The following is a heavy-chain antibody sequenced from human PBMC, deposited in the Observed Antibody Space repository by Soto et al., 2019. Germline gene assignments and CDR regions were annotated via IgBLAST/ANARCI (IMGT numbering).Heavy chain of an antibody. V-gene: IGHV1-18*01. Sequence: ASVKVSCKASGYTFTSYGISWLRQAPGQGLEWMGWISAYNGNTNYPQKLRGRVTMTTDTSTSTAYMELRSLRSDDTAVYYCARVMVTLYYYYYYMDVWGKGTTVTVSS. CDR1: GYTFTSYG. CDR3: ARVMVTLYYYYYYMDV. J-gene: IGHJ6*03. CDR2: ISAYNGNT. D-gene: IGHD5-18*01.